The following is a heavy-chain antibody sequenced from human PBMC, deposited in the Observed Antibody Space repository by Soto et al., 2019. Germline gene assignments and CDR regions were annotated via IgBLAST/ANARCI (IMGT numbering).Heavy chain of an antibody. J-gene: IGHJ4*02. Sequence: QVQLVESGGGVVQPGRSLRLSCAASGFTFSSYGMHWVRQAPGKGLEWVAVISYDGSNKYYADSVKGRFTISRDNSKNTLYLQMNSLRAEDTAVYYCAKDGLGYCSGGSCYSPDYWGQGTLVTVSS. V-gene: IGHV3-30*18. CDR2: ISYDGSNK. CDR3: AKDGLGYCSGGSCYSPDY. D-gene: IGHD2-15*01. CDR1: GFTFSSYG.